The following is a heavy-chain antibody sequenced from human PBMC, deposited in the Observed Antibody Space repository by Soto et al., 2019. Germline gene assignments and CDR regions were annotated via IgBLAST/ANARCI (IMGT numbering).Heavy chain of an antibody. CDR3: VLNYYGSGSYDY. V-gene: IGHV1-18*01. J-gene: IGHJ4*02. Sequence: ASVKVSCKASGYTFTSYGSSWVRQAPGQGLEWMGWISAYNGNTNYAQKLQGRVTMTTDTSASTAYMELRSLRSDDTAVYYCVLNYYGSGSYDYLCQGTLLTVSS. D-gene: IGHD3-10*01. CDR1: GYTFTSYG. CDR2: ISAYNGNT.